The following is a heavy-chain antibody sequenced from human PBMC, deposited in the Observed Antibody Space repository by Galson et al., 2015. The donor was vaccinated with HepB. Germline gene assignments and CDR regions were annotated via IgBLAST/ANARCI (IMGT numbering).Heavy chain of an antibody. CDR2: IWYDGSNK. D-gene: IGHD6-25*01. CDR3: AREGGGGERPVWGMDV. J-gene: IGHJ6*02. Sequence: SLRLSCAASGFTFSSYGMHWVRQAPGKGLEWVAVIWYDGSNKYYADSVKGRFTISRDNSKNTLYLQMNSLRAEDTAVYYCAREGGGGERPVWGMDVWGQGTTVTVSS. V-gene: IGHV3-33*01. CDR1: GFTFSSYG.